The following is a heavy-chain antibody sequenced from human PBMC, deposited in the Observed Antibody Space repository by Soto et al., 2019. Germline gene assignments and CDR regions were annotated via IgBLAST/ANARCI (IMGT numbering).Heavy chain of an antibody. CDR1: GYSFSSYW. Sequence: TGESLKISCKGSGYSFSSYWIGWVRQMPGQGLEWMGIIYPGDSDTRYSPSFQGQVTISADRSVRTAFLAWNSLKASDTAMYFCARVDWNDGYYYHGMDVWGQGTTVTVSS. CDR2: IYPGDSDT. V-gene: IGHV5-51*01. CDR3: ARVDWNDGYYYHGMDV. D-gene: IGHD1-1*01. J-gene: IGHJ6*01.